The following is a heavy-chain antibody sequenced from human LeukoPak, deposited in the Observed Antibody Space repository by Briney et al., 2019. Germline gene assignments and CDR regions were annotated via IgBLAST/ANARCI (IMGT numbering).Heavy chain of an antibody. J-gene: IGHJ4*02. CDR2: ISAYNGNT. D-gene: IGHD6-19*01. Sequence: GASVKVSCKASGYTFASYGISWVRQAPGQGLEWMGWISAYNGNTNYAQKLQGRVTMTTDTSTSTAYMELGSLRSDDTAVYYCARVYSSGWFVLRPYYFDYWGQGTLVTVSS. V-gene: IGHV1-18*01. CDR1: GYTFASYG. CDR3: ARVYSSGWFVLRPYYFDY.